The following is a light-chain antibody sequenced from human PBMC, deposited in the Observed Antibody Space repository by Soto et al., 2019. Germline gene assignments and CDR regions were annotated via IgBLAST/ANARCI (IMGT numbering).Light chain of an antibody. CDR3: HQYNNWPLT. Sequence: EIVLTQFPATLSLSPGERATLSCGASQSVSSSYLAWYQQKPGLAPRLLIYDASSRATGIPDRFSGSGSGTDFTLTISRLEPEDFAVYYCHQYNNWPLTFGGGTKVDIK. CDR1: QSVSSSY. CDR2: DAS. J-gene: IGKJ4*01. V-gene: IGKV3D-20*01.